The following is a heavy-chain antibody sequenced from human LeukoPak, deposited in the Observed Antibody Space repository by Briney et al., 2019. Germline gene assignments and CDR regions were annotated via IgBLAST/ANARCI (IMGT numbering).Heavy chain of an antibody. J-gene: IGHJ4*02. CDR3: ARGGEWLRHNYFDY. D-gene: IGHD5-12*01. V-gene: IGHV4-59*01. CDR2: IYYSGST. CDR1: GGSISSYY. Sequence: SETLSVTCTVSGGSISSYYWSWIRQPPGKGLEWIGYIYYSGSTNYNPSLKSRVTISVDTSKNQFSLKLSSVTAADTAVYYCARGGEWLRHNYFDYWGQGTLVTVSS.